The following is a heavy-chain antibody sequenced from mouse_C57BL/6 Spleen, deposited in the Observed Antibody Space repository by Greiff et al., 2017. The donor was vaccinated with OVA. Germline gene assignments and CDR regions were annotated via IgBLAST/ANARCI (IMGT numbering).Heavy chain of an antibody. J-gene: IGHJ4*01. CDR1: GYTFTSYW. D-gene: IGHD2-5*01. Sequence: VQLQQPGAELVKPGASVKLSCKASGYTFTSYWMHWVKQRPGQGLEWIGMIHPNSGSTNYNEKFKSKATLTVDTSSSTAYMQLSSLTSEVSAVYYCARMGAYDSNYDARDNWGQGTSLTVSS. V-gene: IGHV1-64*01. CDR2: IHPNSGST. CDR3: ARMGAYDSNYDARDN.